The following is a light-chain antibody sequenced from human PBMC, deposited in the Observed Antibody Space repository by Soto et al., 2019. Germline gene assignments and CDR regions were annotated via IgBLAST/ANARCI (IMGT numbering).Light chain of an antibody. CDR3: QQLHSFPRT. V-gene: IGKV1-9*01. Sequence: IQLTQSPPFLSASVGDRVTITCRASQDISSFLAWYQQKPGKAPKPLIYAASILQNGVPSRFSGGGSGTEFTLTVSSLQPEDFATYYCQQLHSFPRTFGGGTKVDIK. CDR1: QDISSF. CDR2: AAS. J-gene: IGKJ4*01.